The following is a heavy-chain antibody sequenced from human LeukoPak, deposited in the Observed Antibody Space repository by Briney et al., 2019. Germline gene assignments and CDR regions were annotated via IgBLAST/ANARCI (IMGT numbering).Heavy chain of an antibody. CDR2: IYYSGST. Sequence: PGGSLRLSCAASGFTFSCYWMSWVRQAPGKGLEWLGSIYYSGSTYYNPSLKSRVTISVDTSKNQFSLKLSSVTAADTAVYYCVPYSSGHNRNYYYYGMDVWGQGTTVTVSS. J-gene: IGHJ6*02. CDR1: GFTFSCYW. D-gene: IGHD6-19*01. V-gene: IGHV4-59*05. CDR3: VPYSSGHNRNYYYYGMDV.